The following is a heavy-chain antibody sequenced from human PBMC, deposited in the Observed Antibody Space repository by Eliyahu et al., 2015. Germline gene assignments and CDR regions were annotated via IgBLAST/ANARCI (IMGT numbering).Heavy chain of an antibody. D-gene: IGHD4-17*01. J-gene: IGHJ4*02. CDR2: IYRSGRT. CDR1: GDSISSNNW. CDR3: ARGIYGRENHFDY. Sequence: QVQLQESGPGLVKPSGTLSLTCAVSGDSISSNNWWSWVRQSPREGLEWIGEIYRSGRTNYNPSLKGRVTISIDKSKNEFYLKVTSVNAADTAVYYCARGIYGRENHFDYWGQGTLVTVSS. V-gene: IGHV4-4*02.